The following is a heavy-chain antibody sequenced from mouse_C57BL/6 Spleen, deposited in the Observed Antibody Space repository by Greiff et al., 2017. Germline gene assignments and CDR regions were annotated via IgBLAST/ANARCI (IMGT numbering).Heavy chain of an antibody. V-gene: IGHV1-50*01. D-gene: IGHD2-1*01. CDR2: IDPSGSYT. Sequence: QVQLQQPGAELVKPGASVKLSCKASGYTFTSYWMQWVKQRPGQGLEWIGEIDPSGSYTNYNQKFKGKATLTVDTSASTAYMQLSNLTSEDSAVYYCARRGVYYGYAMDYWGQGTSVTVSS. J-gene: IGHJ4*01. CDR3: ARRGVYYGYAMDY. CDR1: GYTFTSYW.